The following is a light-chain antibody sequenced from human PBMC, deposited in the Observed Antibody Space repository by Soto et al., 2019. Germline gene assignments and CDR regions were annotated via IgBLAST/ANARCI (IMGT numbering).Light chain of an antibody. CDR1: QSIGSW. V-gene: IGKV1-5*03. CDR3: QQYNSYSTWT. CDR2: KAS. Sequence: DIQMTQSPSTLSVSVGDRVTITCRASQSIGSWLAWYQQKPGKAPKLLIYKASTLESGVPSRFSGSGSGTEFTLTISSLQPDDFATYYCQQYNSYSTWTFGQGTKVEIK. J-gene: IGKJ1*01.